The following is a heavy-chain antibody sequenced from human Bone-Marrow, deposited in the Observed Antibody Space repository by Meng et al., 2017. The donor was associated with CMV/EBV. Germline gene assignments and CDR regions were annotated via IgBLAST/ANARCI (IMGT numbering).Heavy chain of an antibody. J-gene: IGHJ4*02. D-gene: IGHD5-18*01. V-gene: IGHV3-66*02. CDR1: GFTVSSNY. Sequence: GESLKISCAASGFTVSSNYMSWVRQAPGKGLEWVSVIYSGGSTYYADSVKGRFTISRDNSKNTLYLQMNSLRAEDTAVYYCASLRTWIQRWGQGTLVTVSS. CDR2: IYSGGST. CDR3: ASLRTWIQR.